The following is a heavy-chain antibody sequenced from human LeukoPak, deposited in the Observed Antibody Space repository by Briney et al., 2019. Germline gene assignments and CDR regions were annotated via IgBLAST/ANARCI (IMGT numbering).Heavy chain of an antibody. Sequence: ASVKVSCKASGYTFIGYYMHWVRQAPGQGLEWMGWVNPNSGGTKYAQKFQGRVTMTGDTSISIAYMELNSLRSDDTAVYYCARVTGMENQLLYDALDIWGQGTMVTVSS. V-gene: IGHV1-2*02. J-gene: IGHJ3*02. CDR2: VNPNSGGT. D-gene: IGHD2-2*01. CDR1: GYTFIGYY. CDR3: ARVTGMENQLLYDALDI.